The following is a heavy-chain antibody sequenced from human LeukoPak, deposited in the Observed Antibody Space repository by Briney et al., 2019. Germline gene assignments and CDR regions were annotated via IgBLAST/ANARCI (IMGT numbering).Heavy chain of an antibody. D-gene: IGHD1-26*01. V-gene: IGHV1-69*13. J-gene: IGHJ5*02. CDR2: IIPIFGTA. CDR3: ARGDSGSYYA. Sequence: GASVKVSCKASGCTFSSYAISWVRQAPGQGLEWMGGIIPIFGTANYAQKFQGRVTITADESTSTAYMELSSLRSEETAVYYCARGDSGSYYAWGQGTLVTVSS. CDR1: GCTFSSYA.